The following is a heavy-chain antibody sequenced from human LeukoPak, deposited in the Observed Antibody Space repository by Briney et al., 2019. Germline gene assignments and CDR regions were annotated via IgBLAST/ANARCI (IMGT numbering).Heavy chain of an antibody. CDR1: GGSISSSSYY. J-gene: IGHJ5*02. Sequence: SETLSLTCTVSGGSISSSSYYWGWIRQPPGKGLEWIGSTYYSGSTYYNPSLKSRVTISVDTSKNQFSLKLSSVTAADTAVYYCARRSGSGSYNWFDPWGQGTLVTVSS. CDR2: TYYSGST. CDR3: ARRSGSGSYNWFDP. D-gene: IGHD3-10*01. V-gene: IGHV4-39*01.